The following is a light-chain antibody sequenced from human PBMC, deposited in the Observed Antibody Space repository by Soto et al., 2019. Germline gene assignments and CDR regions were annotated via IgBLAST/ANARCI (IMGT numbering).Light chain of an antibody. CDR3: QQSFITPT. J-gene: IGKJ1*01. Sequence: DIQMTQSPSSLSASVGDRVTITCRASQSISSYLNWYQQKPGKAPKPLIYAASSLQSGVPSRFSGSGSGTDFTLTISSLQPEDFATYYCQQSFITPTFGQGTKVEIK. V-gene: IGKV1-39*01. CDR2: AAS. CDR1: QSISSY.